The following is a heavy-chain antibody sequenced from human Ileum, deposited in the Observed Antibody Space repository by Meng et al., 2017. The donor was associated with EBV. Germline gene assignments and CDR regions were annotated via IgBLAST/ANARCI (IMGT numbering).Heavy chain of an antibody. CDR3: ASSDYYRSDY. CDR2: TSHSGST. D-gene: IGHD3-22*01. CDR1: GGSISRSDW. J-gene: IGHJ4*02. V-gene: IGHV4-4*02. Sequence: HVQLQESGPGQVKPSETLALTCAVSGGSISRSDWWSWVRQPPGKGLEWIGETSHSGSTNYSPSLKSRVTISLDKSKNQLSLKLNSVTAADTAVYYCASSDYYRSDYWGQGTLVTVSS.